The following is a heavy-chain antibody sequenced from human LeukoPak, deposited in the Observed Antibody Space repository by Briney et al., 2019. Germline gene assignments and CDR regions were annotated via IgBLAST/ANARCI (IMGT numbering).Heavy chain of an antibody. D-gene: IGHD2-2*01. Sequence: ASVKVSCKTSGLSSLHYVFTWVRQAPGQGLEWMGWINTYNGNTNHAQKFRDRVSLTTDTSTNTAYLEVRGRRSNDTAVYFCAIPVKGAFFYYYMDVWGKGTTVTVSS. CDR1: GLSSLHYV. V-gene: IGHV1-18*01. CDR3: AIPVKGAFFYYYMDV. CDR2: INTYNGNT. J-gene: IGHJ6*03.